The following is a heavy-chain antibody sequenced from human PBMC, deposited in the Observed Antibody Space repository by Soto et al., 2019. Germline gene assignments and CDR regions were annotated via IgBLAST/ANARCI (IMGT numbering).Heavy chain of an antibody. CDR3: AREYPIAAAGTGDAFDI. J-gene: IGHJ3*02. D-gene: IGHD6-13*01. CDR2: IKQDGSEK. V-gene: IGHV3-7*01. Sequence: EVQLVESGGGLVQPGGSLRLSCAASGFTFSSYWMSWVRQAPGKGLEWVGNIKQDGSEKYYVDSVKGRFTISRDNAKNSLYLQMNSLRAEDTAVYYCAREYPIAAAGTGDAFDIWGQGTMVTVSS. CDR1: GFTFSSYW.